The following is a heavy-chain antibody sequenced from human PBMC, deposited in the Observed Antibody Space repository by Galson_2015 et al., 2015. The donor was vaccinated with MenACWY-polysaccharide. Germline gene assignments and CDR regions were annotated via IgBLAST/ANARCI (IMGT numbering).Heavy chain of an antibody. V-gene: IGHV2-5*02. D-gene: IGHD3-16*01. J-gene: IGHJ3*01. Sequence: PALVKPTQPLTLTCTFSGFSLLTTGVGVNWIRQPPGKALEWLAVIYWDGDNRHSPSLRSRLTVTKDTSKNQVVLTMTNMDPVDTATYYCAHVMITFGGVIGDDAFDVWGQGTMVTVFS. CDR3: AHVMITFGGVIGDDAFDV. CDR2: IYWDGDN. CDR1: GFSLLTTGVG.